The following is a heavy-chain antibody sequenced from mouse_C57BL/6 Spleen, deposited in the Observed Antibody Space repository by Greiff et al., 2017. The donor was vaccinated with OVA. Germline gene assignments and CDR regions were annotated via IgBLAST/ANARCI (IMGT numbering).Heavy chain of an antibody. D-gene: IGHD1-1*01. V-gene: IGHV1-69*01. CDR1: GYTFTSYW. J-gene: IGHJ3*01. CDR3: ARFVDGSSPWFAY. CDR2: IDPSDSYT. Sequence: QVQLQQPGAELVMPGASVKLSCKASGYTFTSYWMHWVKQRPGQGLEWIGEIDPSDSYTNYNQKFKGKSTLTVDKSSSTAYMQLSSLTSEDSAVYYCARFVDGSSPWFAYWGQGTLVTVSA.